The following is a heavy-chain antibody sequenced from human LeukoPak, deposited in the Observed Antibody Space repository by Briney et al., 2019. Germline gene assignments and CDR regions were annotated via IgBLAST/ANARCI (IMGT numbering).Heavy chain of an antibody. CDR2: INKDGSDK. D-gene: IGHD1-26*01. Sequence: GSLRLSCAASGFTFNDYWMTWVRQAPGRGLEWVANINKDGSDKYYVDSVKGRFTISRDNAKKSLYLEMNSLTVEDTAMYYCAKVGAWELQRVFEYWGQGALVTVSS. CDR1: GFTFNDYW. V-gene: IGHV3-7*01. J-gene: IGHJ4*02. CDR3: AKVGAWELQRVFEY.